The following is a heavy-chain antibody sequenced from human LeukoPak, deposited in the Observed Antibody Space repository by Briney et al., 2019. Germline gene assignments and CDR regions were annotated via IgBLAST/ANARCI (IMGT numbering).Heavy chain of an antibody. V-gene: IGHV4-59*12. CDR1: GGSISTYY. CDR2: INYSGST. J-gene: IGHJ4*02. CDR3: ARTSGNYRYYFDY. D-gene: IGHD1-26*01. Sequence: KSSETLSLTCAVSGGSISTYYWSWIRQPPGKGLEWIGYINYSGSTNYNPSLKSRVTISVDTSENQFSLRLTSVTAADTAVYYCARTSGNYRYYFDYWGQGTLVTVPS.